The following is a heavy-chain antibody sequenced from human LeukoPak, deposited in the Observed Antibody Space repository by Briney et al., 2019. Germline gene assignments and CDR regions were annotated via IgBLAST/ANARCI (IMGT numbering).Heavy chain of an antibody. J-gene: IGHJ4*02. V-gene: IGHV3-23*01. CDR1: GFTFSRFA. CDR3: AKDGNYFDSSGYLIPFDY. D-gene: IGHD3-22*01. CDR2: ISGSDRTT. Sequence: PGGSLRLSCAASGFTFSRFAMSWVRQAPGKGLEWVSSISGSDRTTYSADSVKGRFTISRDNSKNILYLQMNSLRADDTAVYYCAKDGNYFDSSGYLIPFDYWGQGTLVTVSS.